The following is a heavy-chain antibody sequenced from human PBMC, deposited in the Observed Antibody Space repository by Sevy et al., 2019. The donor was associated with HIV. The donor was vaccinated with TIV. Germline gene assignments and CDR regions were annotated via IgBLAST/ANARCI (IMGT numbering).Heavy chain of an antibody. Sequence: GGYLRLSCAASGFTFDDYAMHWVRQAPGKGLEWVSGISWNSGNIGYADSVKGRFTISRDNAKNSLYLQMNSLRAEDMALYYCARGFWSGLGYFDYWGQGTLVTVSS. D-gene: IGHD3-3*01. CDR3: ARGFWSGLGYFDY. V-gene: IGHV3-9*03. CDR2: ISWNSGNI. J-gene: IGHJ4*02. CDR1: GFTFDDYA.